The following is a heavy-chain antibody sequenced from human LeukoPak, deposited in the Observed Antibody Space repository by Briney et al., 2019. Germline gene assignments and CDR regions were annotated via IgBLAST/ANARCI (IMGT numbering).Heavy chain of an antibody. V-gene: IGHV4-30-2*01. CDR2: IYHSGST. CDR1: GGSISSGGYS. CDR3: ARGYCSSTSRPWHYGMDV. J-gene: IGHJ6*02. Sequence: SQTLSLTCAVSGGSISSGGYSWSWIRQPPGKGLEWIGYIYHSGSTYYNPSLKSRVTISVDRSKNQFSLKLSSVTAADTAVYYCARGYCSSTSRPWHYGMDVWGQGTTVTVSS. D-gene: IGHD2-2*01.